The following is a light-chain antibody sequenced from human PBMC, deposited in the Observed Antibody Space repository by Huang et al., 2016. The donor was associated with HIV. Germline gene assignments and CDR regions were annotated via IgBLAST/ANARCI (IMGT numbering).Light chain of an antibody. Sequence: EVVLTQSPAILSLSPGETATLSCRASQYISNFLAWYQQRPGQAPRLLIYDESKRATGVPARFSGSGSGTDFTLTISSLEPEDFVIYFCQQRSKWPITFGPGTKIDVK. CDR3: QQRSKWPIT. V-gene: IGKV3-11*01. CDR1: QYISNF. J-gene: IGKJ3*01. CDR2: DES.